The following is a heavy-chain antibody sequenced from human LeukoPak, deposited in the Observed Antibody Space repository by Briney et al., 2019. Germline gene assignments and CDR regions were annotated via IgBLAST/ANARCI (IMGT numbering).Heavy chain of an antibody. CDR3: ARGYSTSWTYYFDY. CDR2: THYGGTT. J-gene: IGHJ4*02. Sequence: SETLSLTCTVSDGAITGYYWGWIRQPPGKGLDWVGHTHYGGTTNYNPSLKSRVTISVDTSKNQFSLKVTSVTAADTAVYYCARGYSTSWTYYFDYWGRGALVTVSS. D-gene: IGHD6-13*01. V-gene: IGHV4-59*01. CDR1: DGAITGYY.